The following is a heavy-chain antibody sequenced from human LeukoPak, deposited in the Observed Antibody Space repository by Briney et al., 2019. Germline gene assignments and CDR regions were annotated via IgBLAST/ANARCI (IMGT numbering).Heavy chain of an antibody. CDR3: ASTRSHTYWYFDL. Sequence: SETLSLTCAVYGGSFSGYYWSWIRQPPGKGLEWIGEINHSGSTNYNPSLKSRVTMSVDTSKNQFSLKLSSVTAADTAVYYCASTRSHTYWYFDLWGRGTLVTVSS. CDR2: INHSGST. CDR1: GGSFSGYY. D-gene: IGHD1-14*01. J-gene: IGHJ2*01. V-gene: IGHV4-34*01.